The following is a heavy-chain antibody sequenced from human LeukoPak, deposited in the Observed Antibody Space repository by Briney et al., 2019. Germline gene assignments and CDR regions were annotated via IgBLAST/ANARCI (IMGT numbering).Heavy chain of an antibody. CDR1: GYTFTGYY. V-gene: IGHV1-2*02. CDR3: AREYLAVVIPGLGY. CDR2: INPNSGGT. Sequence: ASVKVSCKASGYTFTGYYMHWVRQAPGQGLEWMGWINPNSGGTNYAQNFQGRVTMTRDTSIGAVYMELSRLRSDDTAVYYCAREYLAVVIPGLGYWGQGTLVTVSS. D-gene: IGHD2-21*01. J-gene: IGHJ4*02.